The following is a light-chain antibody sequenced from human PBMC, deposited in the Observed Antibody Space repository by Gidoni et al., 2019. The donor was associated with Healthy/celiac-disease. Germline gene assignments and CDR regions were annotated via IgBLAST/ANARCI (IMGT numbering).Light chain of an antibody. J-gene: IGLJ3*02. CDR2: EVS. V-gene: IGLV2-23*02. CDR1: SSDVGSYNL. CDR3: FSYAGSSINLV. Sequence: QSALTQPASVSGSPGQSITISCTGPSSDVGSYNLVSWYQQHPGKAPKLMISEVSKRPSGVSTRFSCSKSGNTASLTISGLQAEAAADYFCFSYAGSSINLVFGGGTKLTVL.